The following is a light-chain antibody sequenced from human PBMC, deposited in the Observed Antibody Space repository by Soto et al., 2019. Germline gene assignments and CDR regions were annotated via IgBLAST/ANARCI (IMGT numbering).Light chain of an antibody. CDR2: AAS. V-gene: IGKV1-39*01. Sequence: DIQMTQSPSSLSASVGDRVTITCRACQSIASYLNWYQQKPGKAPKLLIYAASSLQEGVTSKFSGSGSWTDFTLTISSLQPEDFAAYYCQENYSTPRTFCQGTKLESK. J-gene: IGKJ2*01. CDR3: QENYSTPRT. CDR1: QSIASY.